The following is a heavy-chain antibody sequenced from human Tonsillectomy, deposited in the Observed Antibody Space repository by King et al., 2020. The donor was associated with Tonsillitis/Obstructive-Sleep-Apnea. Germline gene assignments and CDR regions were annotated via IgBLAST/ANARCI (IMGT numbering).Heavy chain of an antibody. J-gene: IGHJ4*02. CDR3: ARGPFGSGALFFDY. D-gene: IGHD3-10*01. V-gene: IGHV3-9*01. Sequence: VQLVESGGGLVEPGRSLSLSCAASGFTFDDYAMHWVRQAPGKGLEWVSGISWNSGSIDYADSVKGRFTISRDNAKNSLYLQMNSLRAEDTALYYCARGPFGSGALFFDYWGQGSLVTVSS. CDR1: GFTFDDYA. CDR2: ISWNSGSI.